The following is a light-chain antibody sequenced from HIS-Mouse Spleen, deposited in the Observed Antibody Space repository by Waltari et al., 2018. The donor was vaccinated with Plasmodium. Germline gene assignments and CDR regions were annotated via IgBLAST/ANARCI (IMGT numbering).Light chain of an antibody. Sequence: DIQLTQSPSFLSASVADRVTITCRASQGISSYLAWYQQKPGKAPKLLIYAASTVQSGGPSRFSGRRSGTEFTLTISSLQPEDFAAYYCQQRDSYPITFGGGAKVEIK. CDR3: QQRDSYPIT. CDR2: AAS. J-gene: IGKJ4*01. V-gene: IGKV1-9*01. CDR1: QGISSY.